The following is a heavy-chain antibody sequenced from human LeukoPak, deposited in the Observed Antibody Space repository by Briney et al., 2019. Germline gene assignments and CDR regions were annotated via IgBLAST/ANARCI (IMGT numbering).Heavy chain of an antibody. CDR3: ARAPRWLPYFDC. J-gene: IGHJ4*02. Sequence: SETLFLTCTVSGGSISSYYWSWIRQPPGKGLEWIGYIYYSGSTNYNPSLKSRVTISVDTSKNQFSLKLSSVTAADTAVYYCARAPRWLPYFDCWGQGTLATVSS. D-gene: IGHD5-12*01. V-gene: IGHV4-59*01. CDR2: IYYSGST. CDR1: GGSISSYY.